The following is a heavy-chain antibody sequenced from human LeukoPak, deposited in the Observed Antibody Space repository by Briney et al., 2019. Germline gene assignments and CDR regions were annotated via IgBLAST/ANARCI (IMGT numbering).Heavy chain of an antibody. CDR1: GGSISSGRNY. Sequence: PSQTLSLTCTVSGGSISSGRNYWTWIRQPPWKGLEWIGYIYYSGSTNYNPSLKSRVTISVDTSKNQFSLKLSSVTAADTAVYYCARADFWSGYPDYWGQGTLVTVSS. J-gene: IGHJ4*02. D-gene: IGHD3-3*01. V-gene: IGHV4-61*01. CDR2: IYYSGST. CDR3: ARADFWSGYPDY.